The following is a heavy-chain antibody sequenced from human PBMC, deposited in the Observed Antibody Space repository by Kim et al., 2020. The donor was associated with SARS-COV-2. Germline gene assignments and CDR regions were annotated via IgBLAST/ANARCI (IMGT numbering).Heavy chain of an antibody. V-gene: IGHV3-48*03. CDR3: ASYPLGAMRGGSYYYYGM. J-gene: IGHJ6*01. D-gene: IGHD2-15*01. CDR1: GFTFSSYE. CDR2: ISSSGSSI. Sequence: GGSLRLSCAASGFTFSSYEMNWVRQAPGKGLEWVSYISSSGSSIYYADSVKGRCTISRDNAKNSLYLQMNNLRAEDTAVSYCASYPLGAMRGGSYYYYGM.